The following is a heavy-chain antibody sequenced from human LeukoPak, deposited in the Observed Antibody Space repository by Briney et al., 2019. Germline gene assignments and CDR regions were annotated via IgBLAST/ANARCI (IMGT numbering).Heavy chain of an antibody. Sequence: PGESLKISCAASGFPFSNAWLSWVRQAPGKGLEWIGRIKSKTDGGTTDYAAPVKGRFTISRDDSKNTLYLQMNSLKTEDTALYYCTTDVNWGQGTLVTVSS. J-gene: IGHJ4*02. CDR2: IKSKTDGGTT. D-gene: IGHD2/OR15-2a*01. CDR1: GFPFSNAW. V-gene: IGHV3-15*01. CDR3: TTDVN.